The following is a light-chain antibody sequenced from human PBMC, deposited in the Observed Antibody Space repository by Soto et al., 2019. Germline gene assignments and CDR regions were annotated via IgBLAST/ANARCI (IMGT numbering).Light chain of an antibody. CDR2: KTS. J-gene: IGKJ1*01. V-gene: IGKV1-5*03. CDR3: QQYNNLWT. CDR1: QSIDSW. Sequence: DIQMTQSPSTLSASVGDRVTVTCRASQSIDSWLAWYQQKPGKAPKLLIYKTSNLESGVPSRFSGSGSGTEFTLSISRLQTDDFATYYCQQYNNLWTFGQGTKVDIK.